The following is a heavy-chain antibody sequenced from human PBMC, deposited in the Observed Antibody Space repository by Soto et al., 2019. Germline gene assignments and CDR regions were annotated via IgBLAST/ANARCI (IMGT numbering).Heavy chain of an antibody. V-gene: IGHV3-23*01. CDR2: ISASGSTT. J-gene: IGHJ5*01. D-gene: IGHD3-3*01. CDR3: AHGLPETIFGVLIRFDC. CDR1: GFTFSSYV. Sequence: EVQLLESGGGLVQPGGSLRLSCAASGFTFSSYVMSWVRQAPGKGLEWVSSISASGSTTYYADSVKGRFTISRDNSKSTLYLQMNNLRAEDTAVYYCAHGLPETIFGVLIRFDCWGQGALVTVSS.